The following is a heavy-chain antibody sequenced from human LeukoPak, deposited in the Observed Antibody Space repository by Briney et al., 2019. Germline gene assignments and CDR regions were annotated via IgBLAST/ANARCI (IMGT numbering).Heavy chain of an antibody. D-gene: IGHD6-19*01. V-gene: IGHV3-30*18. CDR1: GFTFSSYG. CDR3: AKDRGSGYLEY. J-gene: IGHJ4*02. Sequence: GGSLRLSCAASGFTFSSYGMHWVRQAPGEGLEWVAVISSDGSNKYYADSVKGRFTISRDNSKNTLYLQMNSLRAEDTALYYCAKDRGSGYLEYWGQGTLVTVSS. CDR2: ISSDGSNK.